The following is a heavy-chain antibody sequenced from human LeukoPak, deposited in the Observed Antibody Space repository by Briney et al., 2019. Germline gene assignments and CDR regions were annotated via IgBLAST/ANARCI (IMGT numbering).Heavy chain of an antibody. V-gene: IGHV4-59*01. J-gene: IGHJ4*02. CDR3: ARDGRAGSLFAY. D-gene: IGHD6-19*01. Sequence: SETLSLTCTVSSGSISGYYWSWIRQPPGKGLEWVGYISYSGSTNYNPSLKSRVTISVDTSKNQFSLKLSSVTAADTAIYYCARDGRAGSLFAYWGQGTLVTVSS. CDR1: SGSISGYY. CDR2: ISYSGST.